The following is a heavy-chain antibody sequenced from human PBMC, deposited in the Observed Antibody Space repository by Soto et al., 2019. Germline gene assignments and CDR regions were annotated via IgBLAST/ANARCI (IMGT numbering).Heavy chain of an antibody. CDR2: IYYSGSA. CDR1: GGSISSGSYY. J-gene: IGHJ6*03. V-gene: IGHV4-31*03. CDR3: ARVGYYDFWSGTISHSYYMDV. Sequence: PSETLSLTCTVSGGSISSGSYYWSWIRRHPGKGLEWIGYIYYSGSAYFNPSLKSRVTISVDTSKNQFSLKLSSVTAADTAVYYCARVGYYDFWSGTISHSYYMDVWGKGTTVTVSS. D-gene: IGHD3-3*01.